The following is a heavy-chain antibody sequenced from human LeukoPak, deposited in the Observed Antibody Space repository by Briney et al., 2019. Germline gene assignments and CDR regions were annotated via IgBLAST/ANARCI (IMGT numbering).Heavy chain of an antibody. Sequence: GGSLRLSCAASGFTFSSYAMHWVRQAPGKGLEWVAVISYDGSNKYYADSVKGRFTISRDNSKNTLYLQMNSLRAEDTAVYYCARDLSSGYYGDYWGQGTLVTVSS. CDR2: ISYDGSNK. J-gene: IGHJ4*02. D-gene: IGHD3-22*01. CDR1: GFTFSSYA. CDR3: ARDLSSGYYGDY. V-gene: IGHV3-30-3*01.